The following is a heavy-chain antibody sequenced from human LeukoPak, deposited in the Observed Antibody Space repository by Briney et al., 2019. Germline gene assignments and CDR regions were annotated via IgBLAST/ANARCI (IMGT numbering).Heavy chain of an antibody. CDR2: IRYDGSNK. Sequence: GGSLRLSCAASGFTFSSYGMHWVRQAPGKGLEWVAFIRYDGSNKYYADSVKGRFTISRDNSKNTLYLQMNSLRAEDTAVYYCAKDAHAYSSGYYDAFDIWGQGTMVTVSS. V-gene: IGHV3-30*02. J-gene: IGHJ3*02. D-gene: IGHD6-19*01. CDR3: AKDAHAYSSGYYDAFDI. CDR1: GFTFSSYG.